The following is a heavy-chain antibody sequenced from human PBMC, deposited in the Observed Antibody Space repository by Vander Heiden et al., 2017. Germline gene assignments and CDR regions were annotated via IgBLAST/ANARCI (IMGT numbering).Heavy chain of an antibody. CDR3: ASWGGDRPWDY. CDR1: GGAFSGYY. D-gene: IGHD2-21*02. J-gene: IGHJ4*02. V-gene: IGHV4-34*01. CDR2: INHSGTT. Sequence: QVQLQQCGAGLLRPSGSLSLTCAVYGGAFSGYYWSWNRQPPGKGLESIGEINHSGTTNYNPSLKSRIAISVDTSKNQFSLKLSSVTAADTAVYYCASWGGDRPWDYWGQGTLVTVSS.